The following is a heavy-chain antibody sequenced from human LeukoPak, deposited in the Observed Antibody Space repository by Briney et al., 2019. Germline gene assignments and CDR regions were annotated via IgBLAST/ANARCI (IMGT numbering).Heavy chain of an antibody. CDR1: GGSFSGYY. J-gene: IGHJ6*03. Sequence: SETLSLTRAVYGGSFSGYYWSWIRQPPGKGLEWIGEINHSGSTNYNPSLKSRVTISVDTSKNQFSLKLSSVTAADTAVYYCARDYDFWRGHYYYYMDVWGKGTTVTVSS. V-gene: IGHV4-34*01. D-gene: IGHD3-3*01. CDR3: ARDYDFWRGHYYYYMDV. CDR2: INHSGST.